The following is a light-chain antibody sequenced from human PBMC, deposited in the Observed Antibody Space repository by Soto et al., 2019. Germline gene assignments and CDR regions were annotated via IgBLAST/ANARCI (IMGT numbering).Light chain of an antibody. V-gene: IGLV2-14*01. J-gene: IGLJ1*01. CDR2: DVR. CDR1: SSDVGGYNY. Sequence: QSALTQPAPVSGSPGQSITISCTGTSSDVGGYNYVSWYQQHPGKAPKLMIYDVRNRPSGVSNRFSGSKSVNTASLTISGLQAEDEADYYCSSYTTISTYVFGTGTRSPS. CDR3: SSYTTISTYV.